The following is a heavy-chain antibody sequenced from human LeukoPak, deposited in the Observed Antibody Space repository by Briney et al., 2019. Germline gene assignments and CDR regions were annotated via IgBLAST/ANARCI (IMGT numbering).Heavy chain of an antibody. CDR3: ARTGPDYYGSGSYPLHYYGMDF. Sequence: ASVKVSCKASGYTFTNYGISWVRQAPGQGLEWMMWVNVYNGKREYAQKFQGRVTLTTDTSTTTAYMELRSLRFDDTAVYYCARTGPDYYGSGSYPLHYYGMDFLGQGTTVTVAS. J-gene: IGHJ6*02. CDR1: GYTFTNYG. V-gene: IGHV1-18*04. CDR2: VNVYNGKR. D-gene: IGHD3-10*01.